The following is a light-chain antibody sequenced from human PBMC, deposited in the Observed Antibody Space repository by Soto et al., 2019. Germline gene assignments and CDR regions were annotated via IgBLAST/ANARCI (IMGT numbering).Light chain of an antibody. Sequence: QLVLTQPPSVSGAPGQRVTISCTGSSSNIGAGHDVHWYQQLPGTAPKLLIYGNNNRPSGVPDRFSGSKSGTSASLAITGLQAEDEADYYCQSMGVFGGGTKLTVL. V-gene: IGLV1-40*01. CDR2: GNN. J-gene: IGLJ2*01. CDR3: QSMGV. CDR1: SSNIGAGHD.